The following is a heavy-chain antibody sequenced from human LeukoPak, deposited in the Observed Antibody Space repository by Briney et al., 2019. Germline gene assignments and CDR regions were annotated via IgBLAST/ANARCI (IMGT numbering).Heavy chain of an antibody. CDR2: INPNSGGT. Sequence: GASVKVSCKASGYTFTGYYMHWVRQAPGQGLEWMGWINPNSGGTNYAQKFQGWVTMTRDTSISTAYMELSRLRSDDTAVYYCARDYYYGSGSSYYYYYGMDVWGQGTTVTVSS. V-gene: IGHV1-2*04. CDR1: GYTFTGYY. CDR3: ARDYYYGSGSSYYYYYGMDV. J-gene: IGHJ6*02. D-gene: IGHD3-10*01.